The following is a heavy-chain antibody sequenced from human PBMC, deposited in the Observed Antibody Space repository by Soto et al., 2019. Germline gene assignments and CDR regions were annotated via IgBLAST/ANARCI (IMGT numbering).Heavy chain of an antibody. V-gene: IGHV3-33*01. CDR2: IWYDGSNK. D-gene: IGHD2-15*01. CDR1: GFTFSSHG. J-gene: IGHJ4*02. Sequence: GGSLRLSCAASGFTFSSHGMHWVRQAPGKGLEWVAVIWYDGSNKYYADSVKGRFTISRDNSKNTLYLQMNSLRAEDTAVYYCARDRGYCSGGSCYPGNYFDYWGQGTLVTVSS. CDR3: ARDRGYCSGGSCYPGNYFDY.